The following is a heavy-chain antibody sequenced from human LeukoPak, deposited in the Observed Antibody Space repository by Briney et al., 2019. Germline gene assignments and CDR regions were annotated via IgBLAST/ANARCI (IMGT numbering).Heavy chain of an antibody. V-gene: IGHV3-33*01. CDR3: ARHDSSGYYYFDY. CDR2: IWYDGSNK. Sequence: GGSLRLSCAASGFTFSGYGMHWVRQAPGKGLEWVAVIWYDGSNKYYADSVKGRFTISRDNSKNTLYLQMNSLRAEDTAVYYCARHDSSGYYYFDYWGQGTLVTVSS. CDR1: GFTFSGYG. J-gene: IGHJ4*02. D-gene: IGHD3-22*01.